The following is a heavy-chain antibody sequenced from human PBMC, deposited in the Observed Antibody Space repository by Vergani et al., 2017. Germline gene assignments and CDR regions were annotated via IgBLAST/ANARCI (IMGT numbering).Heavy chain of an antibody. J-gene: IGHJ3*02. Sequence: QVQLVQSGAEVKKPGASVRVSCKASGYTFTSNYMPWVRQAPGQGLEWLGIINPSGGSTSYAQKFQGRVTMTRDTSTSTVYMELSSLRSEDTAVYYCARAEHPTYYYDMSGYYLDAFDNWGQGTMVTVSS. V-gene: IGHV1-46*03. CDR3: ARAEHPTYYYDMSGYYLDAFDN. CDR1: GYTFTSNY. D-gene: IGHD3-22*01. CDR2: INPSGGST.